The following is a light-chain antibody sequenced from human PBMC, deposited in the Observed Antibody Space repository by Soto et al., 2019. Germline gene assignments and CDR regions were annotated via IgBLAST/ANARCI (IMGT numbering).Light chain of an antibody. CDR1: SSNIGSEY. V-gene: IGLV1-47*01. CDR2: RSN. CDR3: APRDDCLSGDWV. Sequence: QSVLTQPPSASGTPGQRVTISCSGSSSNIGSEYVVWYQHLPGTAPTLLIYRSNQRPSAVPDGLAASKSGTSASLAISGLRSEDEADYYCAPRDDCLSGDWVFGGGTKLTVL. J-gene: IGLJ3*02.